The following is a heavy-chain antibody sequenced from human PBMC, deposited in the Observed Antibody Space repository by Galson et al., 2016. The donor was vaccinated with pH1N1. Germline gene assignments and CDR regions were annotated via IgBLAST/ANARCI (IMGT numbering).Heavy chain of an antibody. D-gene: IGHD2-2*01. CDR3: AMPYCSSPSCNKYRFDP. Sequence: SVKVSCKASGGTFSTYAISWVRQAPGQGLEWMGGIMPMFDTSNYAQKFQGRVTITADKPTSTGYMELSSLTSEDTAVYYCAMPYCSSPSCNKYRFDPWGQGTLVTVSS. V-gene: IGHV1-69*06. CDR1: GGTFSTYA. J-gene: IGHJ5*02. CDR2: IMPMFDTS.